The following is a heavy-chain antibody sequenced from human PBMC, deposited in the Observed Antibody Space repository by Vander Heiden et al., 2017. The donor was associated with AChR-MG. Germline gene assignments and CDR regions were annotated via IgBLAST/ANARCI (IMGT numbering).Heavy chain of an antibody. J-gene: IGHJ4*02. CDR2: ISSSGTT. D-gene: IGHD3-3*01. CDR3: AKDFSFTYYDFSSGTPVGYYDH. V-gene: IGHV3-23*01. CDR1: GFTFGEDA. Sequence: EVQLLESGGDLVQPGGSLRLSCAAHGFTFGEDAMNWVRQAPGKGLEWVSSISSSGTTYYADSVKGRFTVSRDNRKKTVSMQMNELSSADTAIYYCAKDFSFTYYDFSSGTPVGYYDHWGQGALVTVSS.